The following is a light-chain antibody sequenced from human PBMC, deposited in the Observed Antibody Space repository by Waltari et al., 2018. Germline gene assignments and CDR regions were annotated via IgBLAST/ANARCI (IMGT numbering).Light chain of an antibody. CDR1: SGHSTNI. J-gene: IGLJ3*02. CDR3: QSGGHGTWV. V-gene: IGLV4-69*02. CDR2: VNSDGSH. Sequence: QLVLTQSPSASASLGASVKLTCTLDSGHSTNIIPRHQQQPQKGPRYLMKVNSDGSHSKGDEIPDRFSGSSSSSGTERYLTISSVQSEDEADYYCQSGGHGTWVFGGGTKLTVL.